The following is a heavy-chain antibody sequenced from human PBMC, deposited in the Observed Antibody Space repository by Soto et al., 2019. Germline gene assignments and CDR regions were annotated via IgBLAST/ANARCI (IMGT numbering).Heavy chain of an antibody. J-gene: IGHJ6*02. CDR1: GXXXXXXG. Sequence: PGGXLRLSCAASGXXXXXXGMNWVRXXPGKGLEWVSYIGLGSSTKYYADSVEGRFTISRDNAKNSLYLQMNSLRAEDTAVYYCARDEAGSRWYYYYGMDVWGQGTTVTVSS. CDR3: ARDEAGSRWYYYYGMDV. V-gene: IGHV3-48*01. CDR2: IGLGSSTK. D-gene: IGHD6-13*01.